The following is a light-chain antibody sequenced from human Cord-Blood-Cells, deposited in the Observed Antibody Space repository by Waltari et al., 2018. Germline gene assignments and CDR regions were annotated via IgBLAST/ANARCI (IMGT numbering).Light chain of an antibody. CDR1: QGISSY. Sequence: ESQLTQSPSFLSASVGDRVTITCRASQGISSYLAWYQQKPGKAPKLLIYAASTLQSGVPSRFSGSGSGTEFTLTISSLQPEDFATYYCQQLNSYPLTFGGGTKVEIK. CDR2: AAS. CDR3: QQLNSYPLT. J-gene: IGKJ4*01. V-gene: IGKV1-9*01.